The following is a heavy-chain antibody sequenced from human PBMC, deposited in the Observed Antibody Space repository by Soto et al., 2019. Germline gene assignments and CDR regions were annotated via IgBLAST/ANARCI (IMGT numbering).Heavy chain of an antibody. D-gene: IGHD6-13*01. J-gene: IGHJ5*02. V-gene: IGHV4-39*01. Sequence: QLQLQESGPGLVKPSETLSLTCIVSGGSISSSSYNWGWIRQPPGKGLEWIGSIFYSGSTYYNPALMRRVTISVDTSKNQFSLKVSSVTAADTAVYYCARRAHRDSSSWQNWFDPWGQGTLVTVSS. CDR2: IFYSGST. CDR3: ARRAHRDSSSWQNWFDP. CDR1: GGSISSSSYN.